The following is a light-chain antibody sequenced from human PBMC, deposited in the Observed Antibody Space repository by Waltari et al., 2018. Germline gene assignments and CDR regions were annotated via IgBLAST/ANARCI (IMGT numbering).Light chain of an antibody. CDR3: QQLNSYPIT. V-gene: IGKV1-9*01. CDR2: AAS. CDR1: QGISSD. Sequence: DIQLTQSPSFLSASVGDRVTITCRARQGISSDLAWYQQKPGKAPKLLIYAASTLQSGVPSRFSGSGSGTEFTLTISSLQPEDFATYYCQQLNSYPITFGQGTRLEIK. J-gene: IGKJ5*01.